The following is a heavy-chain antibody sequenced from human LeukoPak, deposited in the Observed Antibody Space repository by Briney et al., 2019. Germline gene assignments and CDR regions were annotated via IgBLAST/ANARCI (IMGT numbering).Heavy chain of an antibody. J-gene: IGHJ4*02. CDR1: GFTFTDYR. V-gene: IGHV3-21*01. Sequence: PGGSLRLSCAGSGFTFTDYRMNWVRQAPGKGLEWVSSISSSSSYIYYADSVKGRFTISRDNGKNSLYLQMNSLRAEDTAVYYCASQYSSGWAIDYWGQGTLVTVSS. CDR2: ISSSSSYI. CDR3: ASQYSSGWAIDY. D-gene: IGHD6-19*01.